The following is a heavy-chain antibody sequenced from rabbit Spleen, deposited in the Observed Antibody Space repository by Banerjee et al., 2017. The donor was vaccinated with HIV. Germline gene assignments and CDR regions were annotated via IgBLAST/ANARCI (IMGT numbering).Heavy chain of an antibody. CDR3: ARDLVGVIGWNFNL. Sequence: QEQLVESGGGRVKPEGSLKLTGRASGFSFSDREVRGWVGQAPGKGLEWIACINTATGKAVYASWAKGRFTISKTSSNTVTLQMTSLTAADTATCFCARDLVGVIGWNFNLWGPGTLVTVS. CDR1: GFSFSDREV. D-gene: IGHD1-1*01. J-gene: IGHJ4*01. CDR2: INTATGKA. V-gene: IGHV1S45*01.